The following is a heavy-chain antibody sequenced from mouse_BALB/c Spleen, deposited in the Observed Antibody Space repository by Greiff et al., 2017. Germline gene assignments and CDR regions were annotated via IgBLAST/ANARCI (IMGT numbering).Heavy chain of an antibody. D-gene: IGHD2-4*01. V-gene: IGHV2-9*02. CDR1: GFSLTSYG. J-gene: IGHJ3*01. Sequence: VQLVESGPGLVAPSQSLSITCTVSGFSLTSYGVHWVRQPPGKGLEWLGVIWAGGSSNYNSALMSRLSISKDNSKSQVFLKMNSLQTDDTAMYYCASGDYAWFAYWGQGTLVTVSA. CDR2: IWAGGSS. CDR3: ASGDYAWFAY.